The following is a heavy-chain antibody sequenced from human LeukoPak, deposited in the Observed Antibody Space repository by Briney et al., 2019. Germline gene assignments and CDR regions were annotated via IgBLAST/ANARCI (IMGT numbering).Heavy chain of an antibody. D-gene: IGHD6-6*01. J-gene: IGHJ4*02. V-gene: IGHV1-18*01. Sequence: ASVNVSCKASGYTFTSYGISWVRQAPGQGREWMGWISAYNGNTNYAQKFQGRVTMTTDTSTSTVYMELRSLRSDDTAVYYCARARGSSSSSDYWGQGTLATVSS. CDR3: ARARGSSSSSDY. CDR1: GYTFTSYG. CDR2: ISAYNGNT.